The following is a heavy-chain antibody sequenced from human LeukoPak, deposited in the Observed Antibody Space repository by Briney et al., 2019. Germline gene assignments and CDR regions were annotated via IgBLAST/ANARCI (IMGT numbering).Heavy chain of an antibody. CDR3: AREGLTIFGVVKYNWFDP. J-gene: IGHJ5*02. Sequence: GRSLRLSCAASGFTFSSYAMHWVRQATGKGLEWVAVISYDGSNKYYADSVKGRFTISRDNSKNTLYLQMNSLRAEDTAVYYCAREGLTIFGVVKYNWFDPWGQGTLFTVSS. CDR1: GFTFSSYA. V-gene: IGHV3-30-3*01. D-gene: IGHD3-3*01. CDR2: ISYDGSNK.